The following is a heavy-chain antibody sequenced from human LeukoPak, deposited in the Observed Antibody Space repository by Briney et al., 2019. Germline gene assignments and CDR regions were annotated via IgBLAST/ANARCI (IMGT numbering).Heavy chain of an antibody. Sequence: GGSLRLSCAASGFTFSSYSMNWVRQAPGKGLEWDSSISSSSSYIYYADSVKGRFTISRDNAKNSLYLQMNSLRAEDTAVYYCARGNWNALDYWGQGTLVTVSS. V-gene: IGHV3-21*01. D-gene: IGHD1-20*01. CDR2: ISSSSSYI. J-gene: IGHJ4*02. CDR3: ARGNWNALDY. CDR1: GFTFSSYS.